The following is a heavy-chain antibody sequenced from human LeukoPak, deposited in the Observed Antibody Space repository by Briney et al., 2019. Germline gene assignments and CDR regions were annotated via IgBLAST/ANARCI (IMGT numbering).Heavy chain of an antibody. CDR3: ARGPDYDLLTGYPDYYYYSMDV. CDR2: MNPNSGDT. CDR1: GYIFTSYD. Sequence: GASVKVSCKASGYIFTSYDINWVRQATGQGLEWMGWMNPNSGDTGYAQTFLGRVTLTRDTSISTAYIELSSLRSEDTAVCYCARGPDYDLLTGYPDYYYYSMDVWGKGTTVTVSS. V-gene: IGHV1-8*01. D-gene: IGHD3-9*01. J-gene: IGHJ6*03.